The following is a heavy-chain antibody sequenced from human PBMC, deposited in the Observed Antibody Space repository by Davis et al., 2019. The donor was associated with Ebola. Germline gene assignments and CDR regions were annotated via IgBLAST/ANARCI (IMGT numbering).Heavy chain of an antibody. V-gene: IGHV1-8*03. Sequence: ASVKVSCKASGYTFTSYYMHWVRQAPGQGLEWMGWMNPNSGNTGYAQKFQGRVTITRNTSISTAYMELSSLRSEDTAVYYCARVPHRTGGSSLDYWGQGTLVTVSS. CDR2: MNPNSGNT. J-gene: IGHJ4*02. D-gene: IGHD1-26*01. CDR1: GYTFTSYY. CDR3: ARVPHRTGGSSLDY.